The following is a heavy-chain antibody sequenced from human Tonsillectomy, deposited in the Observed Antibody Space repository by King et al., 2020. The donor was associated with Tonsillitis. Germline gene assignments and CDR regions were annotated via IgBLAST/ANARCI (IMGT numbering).Heavy chain of an antibody. CDR2: ISWNSGSI. CDR1: GFTFDDYA. Sequence: VQLVESGGGLVQPGRSLRLSCAASGFTFDDYAMHWVRQAPGKGLEWVSGISWNSGSIGYADSVKGRFTISRDNAKNSLYLQMNSLRAEDTALYYCAKDIQDGDSSGGGPFDAFDIRGQGTMVTVSS. CDR3: AKDIQDGDSSGGGPFDAFDI. J-gene: IGHJ3*02. V-gene: IGHV3-9*01. D-gene: IGHD6-19*01.